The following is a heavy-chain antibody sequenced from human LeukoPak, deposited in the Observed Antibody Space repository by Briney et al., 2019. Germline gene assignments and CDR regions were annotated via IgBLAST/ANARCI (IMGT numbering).Heavy chain of an antibody. CDR3: ARDSSQLRYFDWLPGRYYYYGMDV. D-gene: IGHD3-9*01. V-gene: IGHV4-59*06. Sequence: PSETLSLTCTVSGGSISSYYWTWIRQHPGKGLEWIGYIYYSGSTYYNPSLKSRVTISVDTSKNQFSLKLSSVTAADTAVYYCARDSSQLRYFDWLPGRYYYYGMDVWGQGTTVTVSS. CDR2: IYYSGST. CDR1: GGSISSYY. J-gene: IGHJ6*02.